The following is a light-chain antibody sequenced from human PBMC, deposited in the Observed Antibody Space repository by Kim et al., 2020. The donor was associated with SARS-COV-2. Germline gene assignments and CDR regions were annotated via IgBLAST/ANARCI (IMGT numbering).Light chain of an antibody. V-gene: IGLV10-54*01. CDR2: RNN. J-gene: IGLJ2*01. Sequence: QAGLTQPPSVSKGLRQTATLTCTGNSNNVGNQGAAWLQQHQGHPPKLLSYRNNNRPSGISERLSASRSGNTASLTITGLQPEDEADYYCSAWDSSLSGVVFGGGTQLTVL. CDR3: SAWDSSLSGVV. CDR1: SNNVGNQG.